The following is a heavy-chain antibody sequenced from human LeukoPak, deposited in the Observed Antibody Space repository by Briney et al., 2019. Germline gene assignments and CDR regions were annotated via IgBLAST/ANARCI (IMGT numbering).Heavy chain of an antibody. Sequence: ASVKVSCKASVYTFTSYDINWVRQATGQGLEWMGWMNPNSGNTGYAQKFQGRVTMTRNTSISTAYMELSSLRSEDTAVYYCAREHIAVAGLAYWGQGTLVTVSS. CDR3: AREHIAVAGLAY. V-gene: IGHV1-8*01. J-gene: IGHJ4*02. CDR1: VYTFTSYD. D-gene: IGHD6-19*01. CDR2: MNPNSGNT.